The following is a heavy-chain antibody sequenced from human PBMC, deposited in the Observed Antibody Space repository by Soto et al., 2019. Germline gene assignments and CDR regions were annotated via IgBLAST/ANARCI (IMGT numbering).Heavy chain of an antibody. J-gene: IGHJ4*02. CDR2: ISAYNGNT. Sequence: ASVKVSCKASGYTFTSYGISWVRQAPGQGLEWMGWISAYNGNTNYAQKLQGRVTMTTDTSTSTAYMELRSLRSDDTAVYYCARDLAVFCSVGSCHTPKYIHFCGQAPLGTVST. CDR3: ARDLAVFCSVGSCHTPKYIHF. V-gene: IGHV1-18*01. D-gene: IGHD2-15*01. CDR1: GYTFTSYG.